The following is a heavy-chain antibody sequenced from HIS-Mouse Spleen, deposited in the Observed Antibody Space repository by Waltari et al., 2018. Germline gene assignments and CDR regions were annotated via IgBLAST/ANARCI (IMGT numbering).Heavy chain of an antibody. V-gene: IGHV3-74*01. Sequence: EVQLVESGGGLVQPGWSLRLSCAASGFPFSSYWMHWVRQAPGKGLVWVSRINSDGSSTSYADSVKGRFTISRDNAKNTLYLQMNSLRAEDTAVYYCARDLELDAFDIWGQGTMVTVSS. CDR2: INSDGSST. D-gene: IGHD1-1*01. J-gene: IGHJ3*02. CDR3: ARDLELDAFDI. CDR1: GFPFSSYW.